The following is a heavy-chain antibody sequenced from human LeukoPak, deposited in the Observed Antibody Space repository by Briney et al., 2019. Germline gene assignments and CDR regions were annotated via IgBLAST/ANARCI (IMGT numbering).Heavy chain of an antibody. CDR1: GVTFSSYV. V-gene: IGHV3-23*01. D-gene: IGHD3-3*01. CDR3: AKGGLRFLELVDY. CDR2: ISGSRGST. J-gene: IGHJ4*02. Sequence: GGSLRLSCAASGVTFSSYVVSRGRQAPGTGLGWVSAISGSRGSTYYADSVSGRFNISRDNSKNTLYLQMNSLRAEDTAVYYCAKGGLRFLELVDYWGQGTLVTVSS.